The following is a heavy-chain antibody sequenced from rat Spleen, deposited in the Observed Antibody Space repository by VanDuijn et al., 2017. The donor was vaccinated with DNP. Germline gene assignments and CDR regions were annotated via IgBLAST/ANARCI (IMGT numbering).Heavy chain of an antibody. J-gene: IGHJ2*01. Sequence: EVQLVESGGGLVQPGRSMKLSCAASGFTFNKYDMAWVRQAPKKGLEWVATISTSGDTSYYRDSVKGRFTLSRDNAKSTLYLQMNSLRSEDTATYYCVRSIPGIKGFYFDYWGQGVMVTVSS. CDR1: GFTFNKYD. D-gene: IGHD1-4*01. CDR2: ISTSGDTS. CDR3: VRSIPGIKGFYFDY. V-gene: IGHV5-25*01.